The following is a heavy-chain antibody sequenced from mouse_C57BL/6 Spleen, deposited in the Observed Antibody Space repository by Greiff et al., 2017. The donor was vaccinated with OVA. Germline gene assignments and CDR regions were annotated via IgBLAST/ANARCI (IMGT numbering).Heavy chain of an antibody. CDR1: GFSINSDCY. CDR2: TFYSGIT. Sequence: EVKLQESGPSLVRPSQTLSLTCTVTGFSINSDCYWIWIRQFPGNKLEYIGYTFYSGITYYNPPLESRTYITSDTSKNQFSLKLSSVNTEDTATYYWARGYGSYWYFDVWGTGTTVTVSS. CDR3: ARGYGSYWYFDV. J-gene: IGHJ1*03. V-gene: IGHV3-3*01. D-gene: IGHD1-2*01.